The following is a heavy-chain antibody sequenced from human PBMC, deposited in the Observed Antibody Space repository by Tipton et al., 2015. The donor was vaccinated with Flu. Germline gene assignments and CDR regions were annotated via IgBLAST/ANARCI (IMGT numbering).Heavy chain of an antibody. J-gene: IGHJ3*02. CDR1: GFTFSSYG. CDR2: IWYDGSNK. V-gene: IGHV3-33*01. Sequence: SLRLSCAASGFTFSSYGMHWVRQAPGKGLEWVAVIWYDGSNKYYADSVKGRFTISRDNSKNTLYLQMNSLRAEDTAVYYCARGRALTYYYDSSGSNDAFDIWGQGTMVTVSS. D-gene: IGHD3-22*01. CDR3: ARGRALTYYYDSSGSNDAFDI.